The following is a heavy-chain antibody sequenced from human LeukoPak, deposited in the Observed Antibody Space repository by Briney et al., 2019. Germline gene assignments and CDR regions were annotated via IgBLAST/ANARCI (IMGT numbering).Heavy chain of an antibody. D-gene: IGHD3-10*01. Sequence: GGSLKLSCAASGFTFSSYAMSWVRQAPGKGLEWVSAISGSGGSTYYADSVKGRFTISRDNSKNTLYLQMNSLRAEDTAVYYCANTDYYGSGSYYNGDYWGQGTLVTVSS. CDR2: ISGSGGST. CDR3: ANTDYYGSGSYYNGDY. CDR1: GFTFSSYA. V-gene: IGHV3-23*01. J-gene: IGHJ4*02.